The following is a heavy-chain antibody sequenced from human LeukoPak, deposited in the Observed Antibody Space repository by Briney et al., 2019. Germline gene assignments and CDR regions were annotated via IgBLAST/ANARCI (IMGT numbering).Heavy chain of an antibody. D-gene: IGHD3-3*01. J-gene: IGHJ5*02. CDR2: IYYSGST. Sequence: PSETLSLTCTVSGGSISSGGYYWSWLRQHPGKGLEWVGYIYYSGSTYYNPSLKSRVTISVDTSKNQFSLKLSSVTAADTAVYYCAGGHYDFWSGYFSWFDPWGQGTLVTVSS. CDR3: AGGHYDFWSGYFSWFDP. V-gene: IGHV4-31*03. CDR1: GGSISSGGYY.